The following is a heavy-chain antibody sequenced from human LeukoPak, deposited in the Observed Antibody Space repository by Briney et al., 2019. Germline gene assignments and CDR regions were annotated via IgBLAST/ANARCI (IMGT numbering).Heavy chain of an antibody. CDR3: AREWDHYYYYMDV. Sequence: ASVTVSCKASGYTFTGYYMHWVRQAPGQGLEWMGWINPNSGGTNYAQKFQGRVTTTRDTPISTAYMELSRLRSDDTAVYYCAREWDHYYYYMDVWGKGTTVTVSS. V-gene: IGHV1-2*02. J-gene: IGHJ6*03. D-gene: IGHD1-26*01. CDR2: INPNSGGT. CDR1: GYTFTGYY.